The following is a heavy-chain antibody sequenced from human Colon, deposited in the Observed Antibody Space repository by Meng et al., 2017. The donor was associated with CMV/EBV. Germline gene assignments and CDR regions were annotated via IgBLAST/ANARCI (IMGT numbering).Heavy chain of an antibody. Sequence: GESLKISCAASGFPFSSCAMHWVRQAPGKGLEWVALISFDGSNKYYADSVKGRFTISRDNSKNTLYLQMNSRRTEDTAVYYCARAPPIYFVDYWGQGTLVTVSS. V-gene: IGHV3-30*04. CDR1: GFPFSSCA. D-gene: IGHD2/OR15-2a*01. J-gene: IGHJ4*02. CDR3: ARAPPIYFVDY. CDR2: ISFDGSNK.